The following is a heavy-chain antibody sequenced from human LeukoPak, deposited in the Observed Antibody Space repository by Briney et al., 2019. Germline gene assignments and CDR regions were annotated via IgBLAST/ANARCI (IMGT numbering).Heavy chain of an antibody. Sequence: SETLSLTCAVSGYSISTGYYWAWIRQPPGKGLEWITTIYYGGSTYYNPSLKSRITISVDTSRNQFSLNLRSVTAADTAVYYCAIQSGATDYWGQGTLVTVSS. J-gene: IGHJ4*02. CDR1: GYSISTGYY. CDR2: IYYGGST. CDR3: AIQSGATDY. D-gene: IGHD1-26*01. V-gene: IGHV4-38-2*01.